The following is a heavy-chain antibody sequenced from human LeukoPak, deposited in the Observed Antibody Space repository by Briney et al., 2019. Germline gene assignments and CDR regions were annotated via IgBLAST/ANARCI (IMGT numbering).Heavy chain of an antibody. CDR2: ISGSGGST. V-gene: IGHV3-23*01. D-gene: IGHD2-15*01. CDR3: AKEGVAATVSDYNWFDS. CDR1: GFTFSSYA. J-gene: IGHJ5*01. Sequence: GGSLRLSCAASGFTFSSYAMSWVRQAPGKGLEWVSAISGSGGSTYYADSVKGRFTISRDNSKNTLYLQMNSLRAEDTAVYYCAKEGVAATVSDYNWFDSWGQGTLVTVSS.